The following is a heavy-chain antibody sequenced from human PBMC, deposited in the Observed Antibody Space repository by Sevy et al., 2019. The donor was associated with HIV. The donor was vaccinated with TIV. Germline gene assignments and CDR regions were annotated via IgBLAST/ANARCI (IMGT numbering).Heavy chain of an antibody. J-gene: IGHJ4*02. Sequence: GGSLRLSCAASGFTFSSYEMNWVRQAPGKGLEWLSYISSSGSTIYYADSVKGRFTISRDNAKNSLYLQMNSLRAEDTAVYYCAREVGGDYTAYYFDYWGQGTLVTVSS. V-gene: IGHV3-48*03. D-gene: IGHD4-17*01. CDR2: ISSSGSTI. CDR1: GFTFSSYE. CDR3: AREVGGDYTAYYFDY.